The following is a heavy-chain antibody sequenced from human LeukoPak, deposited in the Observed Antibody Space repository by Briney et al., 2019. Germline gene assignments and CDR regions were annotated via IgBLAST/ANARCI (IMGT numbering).Heavy chain of an antibody. CDR2: IKQDGSEK. V-gene: IGHV3-7*01. Sequence: QAGGSLRLSCAASGFSFSSYAMSWVRQAPGKGLEWVANIKQDGSEKYYVDSVKGRFTISRDNAKNSLYLQMNSLRAEDTAVYYCARVSSLYYYYYYGMDVWGQGATVTVSS. CDR3: ARVSSLYYYYYYGMDV. CDR1: GFSFSSYA. D-gene: IGHD6-6*01. J-gene: IGHJ6*02.